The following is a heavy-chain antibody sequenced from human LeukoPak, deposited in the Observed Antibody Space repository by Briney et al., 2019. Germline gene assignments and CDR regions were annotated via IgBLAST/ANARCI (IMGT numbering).Heavy chain of an antibody. D-gene: IGHD3-3*01. CDR1: GESFSDSY. Sequence: SGTLSLTCAVYGESFSDSYWIWIRQPPGKGLEWNGEVNHSGITSYNPSLKSRLTISVDTSKNQFSLKVNSVTAADTAVYYCASSTDYDFLGGPWAQGILVTVSS. CDR2: VNHSGIT. V-gene: IGHV4-34*01. J-gene: IGHJ4*02. CDR3: ASSTDYDFLGGP.